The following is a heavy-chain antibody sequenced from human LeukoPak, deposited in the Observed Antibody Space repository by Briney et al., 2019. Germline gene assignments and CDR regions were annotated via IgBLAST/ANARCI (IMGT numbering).Heavy chain of an antibody. Sequence: ASVKVSCKTSGYTFTSYYMQWVRQAPGQGPEWMGIINPTGGTTSYAQKFQGRVTMTRDTSTSTVYMQLSSLRSEDTALYYCGKTSPAYCGGDCYLGYWGQGTLGTVSS. J-gene: IGHJ4*02. CDR1: GYTFTSYY. D-gene: IGHD2-21*02. V-gene: IGHV1-46*01. CDR3: GKTSPAYCGGDCYLGY. CDR2: INPTGGTT.